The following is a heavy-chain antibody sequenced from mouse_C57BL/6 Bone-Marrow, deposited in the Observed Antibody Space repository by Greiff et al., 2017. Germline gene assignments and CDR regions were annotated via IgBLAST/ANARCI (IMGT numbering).Heavy chain of an antibody. Sequence: EVKLMESGGGLVKPGGSLKLSCAASGFTFSDYGMHWVRQAPEKGLEWVAYISSGSSTIYYADTVKGRFTISRDNAKNTLFLQMTSLRSEDTAMYYCARPSNYVFYAMDYWGQGTSVTVSS. J-gene: IGHJ4*01. D-gene: IGHD2-5*01. V-gene: IGHV5-17*01. CDR2: ISSGSSTI. CDR1: GFTFSDYG. CDR3: ARPSNYVFYAMDY.